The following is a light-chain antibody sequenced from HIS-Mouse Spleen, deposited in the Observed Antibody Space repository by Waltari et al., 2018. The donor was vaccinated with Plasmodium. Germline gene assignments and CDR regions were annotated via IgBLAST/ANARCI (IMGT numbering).Light chain of an antibody. CDR3: QQYYSYPLT. J-gene: IGKJ4*01. Sequence: IRMTQSPSSFPASTGDRVTITCRPSQGISSYLAWYQQKPGKAPKLLLDASSTLQSEVPSMFSGSGSGTYFTLTISCLQSEDFATYYCQQYYSYPLTFGGGTKVEIK. CDR2: ASS. V-gene: IGKV1-8*01. CDR1: QGISSY.